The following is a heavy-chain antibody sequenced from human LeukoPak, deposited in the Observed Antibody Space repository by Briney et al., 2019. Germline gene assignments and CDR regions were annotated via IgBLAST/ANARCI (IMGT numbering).Heavy chain of an antibody. Sequence: ASVKVSCKASGYTFTSYGLSWVRQAPGQGLEWMGWISAYNGNTNYAQKLQGRVTMTTDTSTSTAYMELRSLRSDDTAVYYCARGGYSYGYAVNWFDPWGQGTLVTVSS. CDR3: ARGGYSYGYAVNWFDP. V-gene: IGHV1-18*01. CDR2: ISAYNGNT. CDR1: GYTFTSYG. D-gene: IGHD5-18*01. J-gene: IGHJ5*02.